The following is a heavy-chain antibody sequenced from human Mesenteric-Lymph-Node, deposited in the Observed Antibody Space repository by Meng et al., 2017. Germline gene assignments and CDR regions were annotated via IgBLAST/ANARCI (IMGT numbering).Heavy chain of an antibody. D-gene: IGHD4/OR15-4a*01. CDR2: IFHTGNA. J-gene: IGHJ4*02. V-gene: IGHV4-4*02. CDR1: GVSISSSDW. CDR3: VRERPRANVDASMDLIDY. Sequence: VERQESGPGLGKASGTLSLTCAVSGVSISSSDWWGWVRQTPGKGLEWIGEIFHTGNANYNPSLKSRVSMSVDNSKNQFSLNLISVTAADTAVYYCVRERPRANVDASMDLIDYWGQGTLVTVSS.